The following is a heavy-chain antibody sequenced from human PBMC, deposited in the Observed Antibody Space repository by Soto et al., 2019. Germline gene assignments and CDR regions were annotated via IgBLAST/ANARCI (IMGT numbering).Heavy chain of an antibody. V-gene: IGHV3-23*01. CDR1: GFTFSSYA. CDR2: ISGSGGST. J-gene: IGHJ4*02. Sequence: GGSLRLSCAASGFTFSSYAMSWVRQAPGKGLEWVSAISGSGGSTYYADSVKGRFTISRDNSKNTLYLQMNSLRAEDTAVYYCATNRDILTDFDYWGQGTLVTFSS. CDR3: ATNRDILTDFDY. D-gene: IGHD3-9*01.